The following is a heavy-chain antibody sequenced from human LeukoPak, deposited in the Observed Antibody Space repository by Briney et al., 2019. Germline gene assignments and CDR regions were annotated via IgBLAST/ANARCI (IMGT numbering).Heavy chain of an antibody. CDR1: GFTFSSYS. CDR2: ISSSSSYI. J-gene: IGHJ4*02. Sequence: GGSLRLSCAASGFTFSSYSMNWVRHAPGKGLKWVSSISSSSSYIYYADSVKGRFTISRDNAKNSLYLQMSSLRAEDTAVYYCASTGEYYFDYWGQGTLVTVSS. D-gene: IGHD3-10*01. CDR3: ASTGEYYFDY. V-gene: IGHV3-21*01.